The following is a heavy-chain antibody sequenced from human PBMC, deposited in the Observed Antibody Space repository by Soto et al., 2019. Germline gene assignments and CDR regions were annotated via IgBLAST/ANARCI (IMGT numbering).Heavy chain of an antibody. Sequence: QVQLVQSGAEVKKPGASVKVSCKASGYTFTGYYMHWVRQAPGQGLEWMGWINPNSGGTNYAQKFQGGGTMTRDTSISTGYMELSRLRSDDTAVYYCASDFVIVVVPAAIRYYYYGMDVWGQGTTVTVSS. V-gene: IGHV1-2*02. D-gene: IGHD2-2*01. J-gene: IGHJ6*02. CDR3: ASDFVIVVVPAAIRYYYYGMDV. CDR1: GYTFTGYY. CDR2: INPNSGGT.